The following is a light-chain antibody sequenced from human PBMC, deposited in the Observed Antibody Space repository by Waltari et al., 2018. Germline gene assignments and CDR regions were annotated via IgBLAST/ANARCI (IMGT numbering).Light chain of an antibody. CDR3: SSYTSSSTPYVV. J-gene: IGLJ2*01. CDR2: EVS. V-gene: IGLV2-14*01. Sequence: QSALTQPASMSWSPGQSITISCTGTSSADGGYNSVSWYQQPPGNVPKLMIYEVSNRPSGVSNRFSGSKSGNTASLTISGLQAEDEADYYCSSYTSSSTPYVVFGGGTKLTVL. CDR1: SSADGGYNS.